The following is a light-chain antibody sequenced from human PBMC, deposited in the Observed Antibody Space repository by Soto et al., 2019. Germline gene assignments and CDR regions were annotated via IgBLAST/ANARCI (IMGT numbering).Light chain of an antibody. Sequence: QSALPPPASVSGSPGQSITISCTGTSSDVGGYNYVSWYQQHPGKAPKLMIYDVSNRPSGVSNRFSGSKSGNTASLTISGLQAEDEADYYCSSYTSSSTYVCGTGTKLTV. CDR3: SSYTSSSTYV. V-gene: IGLV2-14*01. CDR2: DVS. CDR1: SSDVGGYNY. J-gene: IGLJ1*01.